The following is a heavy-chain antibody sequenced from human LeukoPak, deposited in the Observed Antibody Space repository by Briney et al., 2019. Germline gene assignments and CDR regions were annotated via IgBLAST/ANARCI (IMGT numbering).Heavy chain of an antibody. D-gene: IGHD2-2*01. CDR3: ARVRYCSSGSCYVYFEY. Sequence: GGSLRLSCAASGFTFSNYWMHWVRQVPGKGLVWVSHINSDGTNTDYADSVKGRFTISRDNAKNTLYLQMNSLRAEDTAVYYCARVRYCSSGSCYVYFEYWGQGTLVTVSS. V-gene: IGHV3-74*01. CDR2: INSDGTNT. CDR1: GFTFSNYW. J-gene: IGHJ4*02.